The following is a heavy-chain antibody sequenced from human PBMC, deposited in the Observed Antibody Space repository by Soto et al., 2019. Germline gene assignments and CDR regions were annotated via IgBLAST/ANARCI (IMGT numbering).Heavy chain of an antibody. Sequence: SETLSLTCTVSGGSISRYYWGWIRQPPGKVLEWIGYIYYSGNTNYNPSLKSRVTISLDTSKNQFSLKLTSVTAADTAVYYCARGSYYFDYWGQGTLVTVSS. CDR1: GGSISRYY. J-gene: IGHJ4*02. CDR3: ARGSYYFDY. V-gene: IGHV4-59*12. CDR2: IYYSGNT.